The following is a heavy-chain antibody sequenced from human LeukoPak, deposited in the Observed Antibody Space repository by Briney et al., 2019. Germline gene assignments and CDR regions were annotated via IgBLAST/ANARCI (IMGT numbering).Heavy chain of an antibody. CDR1: GFTFSSYA. CDR3: AKAPQINYYYYGMDV. Sequence: PGGSLRLSCAASGFTFSSYAMSWVRQAPGKGLEWVSAISGSGGSTYYADSVKGRFTISRDNSKNTLYLQTNSLRAEDTAVYYCAKAPQINYYYYGMDVWGQGTTVTVSS. CDR2: ISGSGGST. J-gene: IGHJ6*02. V-gene: IGHV3-23*01.